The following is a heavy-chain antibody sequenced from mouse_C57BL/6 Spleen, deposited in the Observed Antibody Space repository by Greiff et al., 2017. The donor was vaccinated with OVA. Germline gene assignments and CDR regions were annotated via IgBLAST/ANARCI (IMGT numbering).Heavy chain of an antibody. CDR1: GYTFTSYW. Sequence: QVQLQQSGAELVKPGASVKLSCKASGYTFTSYWMHWVKQRPGQGLEWIGMIHPNSGSTNYNEKFKSKATLTVDKSSSTAYMQLSSLTSEDSAVYYCARSPLYYDYLAYWGQGTLVTVSA. CDR2: IHPNSGST. J-gene: IGHJ3*01. CDR3: ARSPLYYDYLAY. V-gene: IGHV1-64*01. D-gene: IGHD2-4*01.